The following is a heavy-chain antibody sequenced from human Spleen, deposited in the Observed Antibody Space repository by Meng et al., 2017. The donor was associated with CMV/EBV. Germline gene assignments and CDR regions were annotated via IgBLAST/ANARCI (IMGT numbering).Heavy chain of an antibody. CDR2: VNANSGAK. V-gene: IGHV1-2*02. CDR1: GDTFTNFG. Sequence: KASGDTFTNFGFTWVRQVPGQGLEWMGWVNANSGAKDYAQKFQGRVTMTRDTSISTAYMELSRLRSDDTAVYYCARGYCSGASCYIDDWGQGTLVTVSS. D-gene: IGHD2-2*02. J-gene: IGHJ4*02. CDR3: ARGYCSGASCYIDD.